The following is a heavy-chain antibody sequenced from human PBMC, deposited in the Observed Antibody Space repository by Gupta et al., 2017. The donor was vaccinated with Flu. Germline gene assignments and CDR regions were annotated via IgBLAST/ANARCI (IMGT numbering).Heavy chain of an antibody. CDR3: ARDGLGYYCDF. CDR2: INPGNGNT. Sequence: QVQLVQSGAEVKKPGASAKVSCKASGYSFTSNSMHWVRQAPGQRPEWMAWINPGNGNTKYSKKFQARVSVTRHTSARTFYMELSSLKSEDTAVYYCARDGLGYYCDFWGQGTLVTVSS. J-gene: IGHJ4*02. D-gene: IGHD3-16*01. CDR1: GYSFTSNS. V-gene: IGHV1-3*01.